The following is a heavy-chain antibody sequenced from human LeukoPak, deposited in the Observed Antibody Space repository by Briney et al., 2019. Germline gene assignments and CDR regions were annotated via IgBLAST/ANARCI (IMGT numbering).Heavy chain of an antibody. CDR3: ARRSAFDI. V-gene: IGHV3-7*01. J-gene: IGHJ3*02. Sequence: GGSLRLSCAASGFTFSNYWMSWVRQAPGKGLEWVANIKQDGGEKNYVDSVKGRFTISRDNAKNSLYLQMNGLRVEDTAVYYCARRSAFDIWGQGTKVTVSS. CDR2: IKQDGGEK. CDR1: GFTFSNYW.